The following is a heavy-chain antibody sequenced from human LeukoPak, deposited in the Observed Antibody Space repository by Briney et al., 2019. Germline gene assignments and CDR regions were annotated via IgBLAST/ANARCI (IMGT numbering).Heavy chain of an antibody. V-gene: IGHV3-53*01. CDR1: GFTVSSNY. CDR3: AKAQAGVSTALDY. J-gene: IGHJ4*02. D-gene: IGHD3-10*01. Sequence: PGGSLRLSCAASGFTVSSNYMSWVRQAPGKGLEWVSVIYSGGSTYYADSVKGRFTISRDNSKNTLYLQMNSLRAEDTAVYYCAKAQAGVSTALDYWGQGTLVTVSS. CDR2: IYSGGST.